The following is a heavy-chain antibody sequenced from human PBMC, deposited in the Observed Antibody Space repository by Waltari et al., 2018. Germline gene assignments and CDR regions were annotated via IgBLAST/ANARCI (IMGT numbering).Heavy chain of an antibody. D-gene: IGHD3-10*01. V-gene: IGHV4-34*01. J-gene: IGHJ4*02. CDR3: AREFPPALLWFGTTKCYFDY. CDR1: GGSFSGYY. Sequence: QVQLQQWGAGLLKPSETLSLTCAVYGGSFSGYYWSWIRQPPGTGLAWIGEINHSGSTNYNPSLKSRGTISVDTSKNQFSLKLSSVTAADTAVYYCAREFPPALLWFGTTKCYFDYWGQGTLVTVSS. CDR2: INHSGST.